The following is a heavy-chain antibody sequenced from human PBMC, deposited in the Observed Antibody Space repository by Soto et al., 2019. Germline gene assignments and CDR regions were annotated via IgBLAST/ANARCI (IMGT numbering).Heavy chain of an antibody. CDR1: GGSISSSDYY. V-gene: IGHV4-30-4*01. J-gene: IGHJ6*02. CDR2: IYYSGST. D-gene: IGHD2-2*01. CDR3: ARVTSSYCSRTDCSGPYFYGLDV. Sequence: QVQLQESGPGLVKPSQTLSLTCTVSGGSISSSDYYWNWIRQPPGEGLEWIGYIYYSGSTYYNPSLKSRISMSADTSKNQFSLNLRSVTAADTAMYYCARVTSSYCSRTDCSGPYFYGLDVWGQGTTVTVSS.